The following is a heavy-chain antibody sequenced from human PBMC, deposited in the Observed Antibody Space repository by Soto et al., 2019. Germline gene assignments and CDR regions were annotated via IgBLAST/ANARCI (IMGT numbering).Heavy chain of an antibody. CDR3: ARPRRTYDSTFDP. J-gene: IGHJ5*02. Sequence: PSETLSLTCTVSGGSISSSSYYWGWIRQPPGKGLEWIGSIYYSGSTYYNPSLKSRVTISVDTSKNQFSLKLSSVTAADTAVYYCARPRRTYDSTFDPWGQGTLVTVPQ. V-gene: IGHV4-39*01. CDR1: GGSISSSSYY. D-gene: IGHD5-12*01. CDR2: IYYSGST.